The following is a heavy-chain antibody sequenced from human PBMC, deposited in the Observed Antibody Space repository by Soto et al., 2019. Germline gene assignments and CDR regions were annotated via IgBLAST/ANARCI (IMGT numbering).Heavy chain of an antibody. CDR2: IYNSGST. J-gene: IGHJ4*02. CDR3: ARSWSQGYTYSYAY. CDR1: GGSIGSYY. D-gene: IGHD5-18*01. V-gene: IGHV4-59*01. Sequence: SETLSLTCTVSGGSIGSYYWSWIRQPPGKGLEWIGYIYNSGSTDYNPSLKSRITISLDTSKSQFSLKLNSATAADTAVYFCARSWSQGYTYSYAYWGQGTPVTVSS.